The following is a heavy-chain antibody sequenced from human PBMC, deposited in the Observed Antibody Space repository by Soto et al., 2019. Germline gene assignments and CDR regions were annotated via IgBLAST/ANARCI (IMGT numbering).Heavy chain of an antibody. V-gene: IGHV1-3*01. CDR2: INAGNGNT. CDR3: ARDPIADTLFDY. D-gene: IGHD3-16*02. CDR1: GYTFTSYA. J-gene: IGHJ4*02. Sequence: ASVKVSCKASGYTFTSYATHWVRQAPGQRLEWMGWINAGNGNTKYPQKFQGRVTITRDTSASTAYMELSSLRSEDTAVYYCARDPIADTLFDYWGQGTLVTVSS.